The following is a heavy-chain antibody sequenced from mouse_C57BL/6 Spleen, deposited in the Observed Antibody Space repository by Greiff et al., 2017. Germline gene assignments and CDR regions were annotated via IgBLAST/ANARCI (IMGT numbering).Heavy chain of an antibody. V-gene: IGHV1-61*01. Sequence: VQLQQPGAELVRPGSSVKLSCKASGYTFTSYWMDWVKQRPGQGLEWIGNIYPSDSETHYNQKFKDKATLTVDKSSSTAYMQLSSLTSEDSAVYYCARGCDGYYVDYWGQGTTLTVSS. CDR1: GYTFTSYW. J-gene: IGHJ2*01. CDR3: ARGCDGYYVDY. CDR2: IYPSDSET. D-gene: IGHD2-3*01.